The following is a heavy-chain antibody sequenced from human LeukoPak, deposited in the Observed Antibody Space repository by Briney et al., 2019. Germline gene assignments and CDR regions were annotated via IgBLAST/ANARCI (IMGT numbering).Heavy chain of an antibody. CDR1: GFIFSSYD. D-gene: IGHD6-19*01. CDR3: AKGDRGGYSSVFDY. CDR2: IRYDGGNK. Sequence: QPGGSLRLSCAASGFIFSSYDMHWVRQAPGKGLEWVAFIRYDGGNKYYADSVKGRFTISRDNSKNTLYLQMDSLRAEDTAVYYCAKGDRGGYSSVFDYWGQGTLVTVSS. J-gene: IGHJ4*02. V-gene: IGHV3-30*02.